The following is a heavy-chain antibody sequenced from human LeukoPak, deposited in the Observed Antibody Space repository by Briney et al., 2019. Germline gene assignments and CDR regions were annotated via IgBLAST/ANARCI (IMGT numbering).Heavy chain of an antibody. CDR2: IIASGGTT. CDR1: GFPFSSYA. J-gene: IGHJ4*02. Sequence: SGGSLRLSCAASGFPFSSYAMSWFRQTPGKGLEWVSSIIASGGTTYYADSVKGRFTISRDNSKNTVYLQMHTLRAEDTAVYYCAKGAGGSYGLYYFDYWGQGALVTVSS. CDR3: AKGAGGSYGLYYFDY. V-gene: IGHV3-23*01. D-gene: IGHD3-10*01.